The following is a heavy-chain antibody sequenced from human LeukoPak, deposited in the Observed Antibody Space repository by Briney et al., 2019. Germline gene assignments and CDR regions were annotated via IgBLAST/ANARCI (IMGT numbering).Heavy chain of an antibody. V-gene: IGHV4-4*02. CDR2: IYHSGST. CDR1: GGSISSSNW. CDR3: ARGGRVSSYVDV. Sequence: SETLSLTCAVSGGSISSSNWWSWVRQPPGKGLEWIGEIYHSGSTNYNPSLKSRVTISVDKSKNQFSLRMSSVTATDTAVYYCARGGRVSSYVDVWGKGTRVTVSS. J-gene: IGHJ6*04. D-gene: IGHD3-16*01.